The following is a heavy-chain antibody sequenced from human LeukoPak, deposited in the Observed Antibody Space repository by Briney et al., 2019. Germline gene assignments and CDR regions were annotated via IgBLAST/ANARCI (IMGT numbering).Heavy chain of an antibody. CDR3: ARGRYLPALLWGAYYMDV. V-gene: IGHV4-34*01. Sequence: TSETLSLTCAVYGGSFSGYYWSWIRQPPGKGLEWIGEINHSGSTNYNPSLKSRVTISVDTSKNQLSLKLSSVTAADTAVYYCARGRYLPALLWGAYYMDVWGKGTTVTVSS. J-gene: IGHJ6*03. CDR2: INHSGST. CDR1: GGSFSGYY. D-gene: IGHD2-2*01.